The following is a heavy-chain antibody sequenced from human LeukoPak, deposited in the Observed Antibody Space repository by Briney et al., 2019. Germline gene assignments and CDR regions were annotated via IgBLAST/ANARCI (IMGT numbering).Heavy chain of an antibody. D-gene: IGHD7-27*01. CDR1: GFTVSSNY. CDR2: ISSSSSYI. J-gene: IGHJ4*02. Sequence: GGSLRLSCAASGFTVSSNYMSWVRQAPGKGLEWVSSISSSSSYIYYADSVKGRFTISRDNAKNSLYLQMNSLRAEDTAVYYCAKDGGLWVSAHWGDSWGRGTLVTVSS. V-gene: IGHV3-21*04. CDR3: AKDGGLWVSAHWGDS.